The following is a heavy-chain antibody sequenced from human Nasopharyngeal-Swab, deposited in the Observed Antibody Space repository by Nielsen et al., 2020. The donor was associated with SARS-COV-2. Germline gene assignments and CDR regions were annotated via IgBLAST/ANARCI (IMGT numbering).Heavy chain of an antibody. J-gene: IGHJ4*02. Sequence: GESLKISCAASGFAVSSYAMTWVRQSPGKGPEWVSVIYSGGTTTFYADSVKGRFTISRDDSKNTVYLQMNSLRAEDTAIYYCAKSQGWLQWGNWGQGTLVTVSS. CDR2: IYSGGTTT. CDR3: AKSQGWLQWGN. CDR1: GFAVSSYA. V-gene: IGHV3-23*03. D-gene: IGHD5-24*01.